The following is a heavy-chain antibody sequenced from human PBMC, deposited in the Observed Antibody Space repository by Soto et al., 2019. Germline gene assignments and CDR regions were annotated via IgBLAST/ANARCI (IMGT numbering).Heavy chain of an antibody. CDR3: AHSGELGSCDSTSCLSSFDY. D-gene: IGHD2-2*01. V-gene: IGHV2-5*01. Sequence: QITLKESGPTLVKPTQTLTLTCTFSGFSLSTRGVGVGWIRQPPGKALEWLALVYWNDDERYNTSLRSRLTISKDTSKDQVVLTMTNMDPVDTATYYCAHSGELGSCDSTSCLSSFDYWGQGTLVTVSS. CDR1: GFSLSTRGVG. CDR2: VYWNDDE. J-gene: IGHJ4*02.